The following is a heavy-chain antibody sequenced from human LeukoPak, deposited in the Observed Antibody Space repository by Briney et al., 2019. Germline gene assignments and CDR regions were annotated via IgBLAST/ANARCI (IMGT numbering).Heavy chain of an antibody. CDR1: GFTFSSYG. CDR3: ARASKTGFFDY. J-gene: IGHJ4*02. V-gene: IGHV3-33*01. CDR2: IWYDGSNK. Sequence: GGSLRLSCAAPGFTFSSYGMHWVRQAPGKGLEWVAVIWYDGSNKYYADSVKGRFTISRDNSKNTLYLQMNSLRAEDTAVYYCARASKTGFFDYWGQGTLVTVSS. D-gene: IGHD1-14*01.